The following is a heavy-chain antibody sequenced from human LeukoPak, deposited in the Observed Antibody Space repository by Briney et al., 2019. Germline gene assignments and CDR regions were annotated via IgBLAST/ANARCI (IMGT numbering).Heavy chain of an antibody. D-gene: IGHD6-19*01. CDR2: INTNTGNP. CDR3: ASASGPVDY. CDR1: GYTFTNYA. V-gene: IGHV7-4-1*02. J-gene: IGHJ4*02. Sequence: GASVKVSCTASGYTFTNYAMHWVRQAPGQGLEWMGWINTNTGNPTYAQGFTGRFVFSLDTSVSTAYLQISSLRAEDTAVYYCASASGPVDYWGQGTLVTVSS.